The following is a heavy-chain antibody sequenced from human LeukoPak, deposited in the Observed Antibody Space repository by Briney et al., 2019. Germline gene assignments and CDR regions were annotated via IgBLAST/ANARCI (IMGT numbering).Heavy chain of an antibody. CDR2: TYYRSKWYN. J-gene: IGHJ6*02. CDR1: GDSVSSNSAA. D-gene: IGHD3-22*01. Sequence: SQTLSLTCAISGDSVSSNSAAWNWIRQSPSRGLEWLGRTYYRSKWYNDYATSVKSRLTINPDTSKNQFSLQLNSVTPEDTAVYYCARGHYDSRGYFGGMDVWGQGTTVTVSS. CDR3: ARGHYDSRGYFGGMDV. V-gene: IGHV6-1*01.